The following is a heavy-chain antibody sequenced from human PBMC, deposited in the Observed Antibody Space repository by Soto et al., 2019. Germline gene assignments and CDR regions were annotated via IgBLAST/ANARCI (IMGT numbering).Heavy chain of an antibody. J-gene: IGHJ5*02. V-gene: IGHV4-4*07. Sequence: SETLSLTCTVSGGSISSYYWSWIRQPAGKGLEWIGRIYTRGSTNYNPSLKSRVTMSVDTSKNQFSLKLSSVTAADTAVYYCAREWGSVVVPAATVPNWFDPWGQGTLVTVS. CDR1: GGSISSYY. CDR2: IYTRGST. CDR3: AREWGSVVVPAATVPNWFDP. D-gene: IGHD2-2*01.